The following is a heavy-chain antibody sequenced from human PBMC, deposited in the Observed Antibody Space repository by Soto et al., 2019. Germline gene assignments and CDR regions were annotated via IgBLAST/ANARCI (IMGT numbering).Heavy chain of an antibody. CDR3: AKRPLTAAGFDY. Sequence: EVQLLESGGGLVQPGGSLRLSCAASGFTFSNYAMTWVRQAPGKGLEWVSVITGSGGGTYFVDSVKGRFTISRDNSKNTVYLRMNSLRAEDTAVYYCAKRPLTAAGFDYWGQGTLVTVSS. CDR2: ITGSGGGT. CDR1: GFTFSNYA. V-gene: IGHV3-23*01. J-gene: IGHJ4*02. D-gene: IGHD6-13*01.